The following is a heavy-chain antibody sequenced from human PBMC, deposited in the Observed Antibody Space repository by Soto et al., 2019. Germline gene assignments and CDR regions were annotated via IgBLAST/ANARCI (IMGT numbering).Heavy chain of an antibody. D-gene: IGHD6-13*01. CDR3: ARVEGAAAGTELDY. CDR1: GGSFSGYY. V-gene: IGHV4-34*01. CDR2: INHSGST. J-gene: IGHJ4*02. Sequence: PSETLSLTCAVYGGSFSGYYWSWIRQPPGKGLEWIGEINHSGSTNYNPSLKSRVTISVDTSKNQFSLKLSSVTAADTAVYYCARVEGAAAGTELDYWGQGTLVTVSS.